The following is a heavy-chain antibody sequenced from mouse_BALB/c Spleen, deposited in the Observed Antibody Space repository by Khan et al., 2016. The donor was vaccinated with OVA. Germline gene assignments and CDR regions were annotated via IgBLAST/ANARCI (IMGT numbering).Heavy chain of an antibody. Sequence: QVQLKQSGPGLVQPSQSLSITCTVSGFSLTTYGVHWVRQSPGKGLEWLGVIWSGGSTDYNAAFISRLSISKDSSKSQVFFQMNSLQVNDTAIYCGARNYDYDEGLAYWGQGTLVTVSA. CDR3: ARNYDYDEGLAY. D-gene: IGHD2-4*01. CDR1: GFSLTTYG. V-gene: IGHV2-2*02. J-gene: IGHJ3*01. CDR2: IWSGGST.